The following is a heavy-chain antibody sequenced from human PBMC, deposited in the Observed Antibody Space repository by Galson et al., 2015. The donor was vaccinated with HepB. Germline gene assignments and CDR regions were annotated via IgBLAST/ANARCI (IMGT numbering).Heavy chain of an antibody. Sequence: SLRLSCAASGFTFSSYAMSWVRQAPGKGLEWVSAISGSGGSTYYADSVKGRFTISRDNSKNTLYLQMNSLRAEDTAVYYCAKEWGVRFWGGGASDYWGQGTLVTVSS. CDR2: ISGSGGST. CDR1: GFTFSSYA. J-gene: IGHJ4*02. D-gene: IGHD3-3*01. CDR3: AKEWGVRFWGGGASDY. V-gene: IGHV3-23*01.